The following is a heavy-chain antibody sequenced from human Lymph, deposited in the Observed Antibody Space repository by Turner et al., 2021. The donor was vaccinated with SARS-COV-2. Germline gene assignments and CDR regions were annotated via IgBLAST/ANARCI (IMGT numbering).Heavy chain of an antibody. V-gene: IGHV3-23*01. Sequence: EVQLLESGGGLVQPGGSMRLSCAASGFTFSSHAMSWVRQALGKGRGRVTAVGGRGDSTYYAESGKGQFTVSGEHAKHTLNLQKNSLRAENAAVYYCANGGGWGYQLGVYFDYWGQGTLVTVSS. CDR2: VGGRGDST. J-gene: IGHJ4*02. CDR1: GFTFSSHA. D-gene: IGHD2-2*01. CDR3: ANGGGWGYQLGVYFDY.